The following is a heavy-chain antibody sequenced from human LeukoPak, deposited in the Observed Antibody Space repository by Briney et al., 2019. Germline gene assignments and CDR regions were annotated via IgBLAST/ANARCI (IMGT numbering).Heavy chain of an antibody. CDR2: ISPSGGST. V-gene: IGHV1-46*01. D-gene: IGHD3-9*01. Sequence: GASVKVSCKAFGYTFTSNYMHWVRQAPGQGPEWMGVISPSGGSTTYAQKFQGRVTLTRDMSTSTDYLELRSLRSDDTAVYYCARPMYYDILTGENWFDPWGQGTLVTVSS. CDR3: ARPMYYDILTGENWFDP. J-gene: IGHJ5*02. CDR1: GYTFTSNY.